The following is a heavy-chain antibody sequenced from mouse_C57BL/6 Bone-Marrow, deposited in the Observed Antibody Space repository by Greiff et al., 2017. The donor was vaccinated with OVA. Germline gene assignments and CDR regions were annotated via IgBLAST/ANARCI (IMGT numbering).Heavy chain of an antibody. J-gene: IGHJ4*01. CDR3: ARKVGTVVATDYYAMDY. Sequence: VQLQQSGPGLVQPSQSLSITCTVSGFSLTSYGVHWVRQSPGKGLEWLGVIWSGGSTDYNAAFISRLSISKDNSKSQVFFKMNSLQADDTAIYYCARKVGTVVATDYYAMDYWGQGTSVTVSS. CDR1: GFSLTSYG. CDR2: IWSGGST. D-gene: IGHD1-1*01. V-gene: IGHV2-2*01.